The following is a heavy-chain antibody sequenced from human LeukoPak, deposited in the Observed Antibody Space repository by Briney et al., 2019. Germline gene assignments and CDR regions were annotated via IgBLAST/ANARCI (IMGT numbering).Heavy chain of an antibody. CDR3: ARGLMSAVGVGYFDY. CDR2: INPSSGGT. Sequence: ASVKVSCKASGYTFTAYYIHWVRQAPGQGLEWLGWINPSSGGTNYAQKFQGRVTMTRDTSITTAYMELSRLKSDDTAVYYCARGLMSAVGVGYFDYWGQGTLVTVSS. CDR1: GYTFTAYY. D-gene: IGHD1-26*01. V-gene: IGHV1-2*02. J-gene: IGHJ4*02.